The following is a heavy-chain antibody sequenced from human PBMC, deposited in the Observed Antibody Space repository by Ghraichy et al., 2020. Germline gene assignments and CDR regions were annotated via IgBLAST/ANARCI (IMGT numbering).Heavy chain of an antibody. V-gene: IGHV4-34*01. CDR2: INHSGST. J-gene: IGHJ4*02. D-gene: IGHD3-3*01. CDR3: ARAVYYDFWSGYYLHYFDY. CDR1: GGSFSGYY. Sequence: SQTLSLTCAVYGGSFSGYYWSWIRQPPGKGLEWIGEINHSGSTNYNPSLKSRVTISVDTSKNQFSLKLSSVTAADTAVYYCARAVYYDFWSGYYLHYFDYWGQGTLVTVSS.